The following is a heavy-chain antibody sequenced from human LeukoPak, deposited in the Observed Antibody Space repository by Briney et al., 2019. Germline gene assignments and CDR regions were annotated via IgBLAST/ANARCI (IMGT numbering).Heavy chain of an antibody. V-gene: IGHV4-4*08. CDR1: GGSISSYY. CDR2: IYTSGST. D-gene: IGHD3-10*01. Sequence: SETLSLTCTVSGGSISSYYWSWIRQPPGKGLEWIGRIYTSGSTNYNPSFKSRVTISVDTSKNQFSLKLSSVTAADTAVYYCANRTPMVRGGAPPSCYLDVGGKGTRVIVSS. CDR3: ANRTPMVRGGAPPSCYLDV. J-gene: IGHJ6*03.